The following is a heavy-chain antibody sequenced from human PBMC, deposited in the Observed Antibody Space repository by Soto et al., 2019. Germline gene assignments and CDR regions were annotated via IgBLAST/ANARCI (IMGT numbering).Heavy chain of an antibody. CDR1: GDSVSSKSVA. D-gene: IGHD2-2*01. CDR2: TYYRSKWYD. V-gene: IGHV6-1*01. Sequence: PSQTLSLTCAIFGDSVSSKSVAWNWIRQSPSRGLEWLGRTYYRSKWYDDYAVSVKSRITINPDTSKNQFSLQLNSVTPEDTAVYYCAKTGEDIVVVPAALAGMDVWGQGTTVTVSS. J-gene: IGHJ6*02. CDR3: AKTGEDIVVVPAALAGMDV.